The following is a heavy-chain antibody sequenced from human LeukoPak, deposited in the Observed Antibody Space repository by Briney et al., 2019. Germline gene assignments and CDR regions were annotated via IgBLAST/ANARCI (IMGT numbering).Heavy chain of an antibody. Sequence: PSETLSLTCAVYGGSFSGYYWSWIRQPPGKGLEWIGEINHSGSTNYNPSLKSRVTISVDTSKNQFSLKLSSVTAADTAVYYCARVQGYTNYYDSSGYYAFDIWGQGTMVTVSS. J-gene: IGHJ3*02. CDR3: ARVQGYTNYYDSSGYYAFDI. CDR1: GGSFSGYY. D-gene: IGHD3-22*01. CDR2: INHSGST. V-gene: IGHV4-34*01.